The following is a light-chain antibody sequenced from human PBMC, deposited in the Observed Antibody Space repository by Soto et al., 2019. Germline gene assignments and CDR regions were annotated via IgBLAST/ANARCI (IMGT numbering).Light chain of an antibody. CDR1: QSVLYSSNNKNY. Sequence: DIVMTQSPDSLAVSLGERATINCKSSQSVLYSSNNKNYLTWYQQKPGQPPNLLIYWASTRESGVPDRFSGSGSGTDFTLTISSLRAEDVAVYYCQQYFSTPLTFGQGTKVEIK. V-gene: IGKV4-1*01. CDR2: WAS. J-gene: IGKJ1*01. CDR3: QQYFSTPLT.